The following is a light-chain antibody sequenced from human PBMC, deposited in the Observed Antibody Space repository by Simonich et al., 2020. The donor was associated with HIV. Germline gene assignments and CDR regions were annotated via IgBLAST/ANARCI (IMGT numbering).Light chain of an antibody. V-gene: IGLV1-44*01. CDR3: AAWDDSLNGWV. J-gene: IGLJ3*02. CDR2: SNN. Sequence: QSVLTQPPSASGTPGQRVTISCSGSSSNIGGNPVNWYQQLPGTAPKLLIYSNNPRPSGVPDRFSGSKSGTSASLAISGLQSEDEADYYCAAWDDSLNGWVFGGGTKLTVL. CDR1: SSNIGGNP.